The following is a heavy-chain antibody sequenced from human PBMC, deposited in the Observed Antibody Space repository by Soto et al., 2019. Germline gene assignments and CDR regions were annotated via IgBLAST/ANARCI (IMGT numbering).Heavy chain of an antibody. J-gene: IGHJ4*02. D-gene: IGHD6-19*01. V-gene: IGHV3-30*18. CDR3: ANGGRQWLVTSDFNY. CDR2: VSHDGRNT. Sequence: VQLVESGGGVIQRGRSLRLSCTASGFTFSDYAMHWVRQAPGKGLEGVAVVSHDGRNTHYADSVKGRFTISRDSSKNTVSLEMTSLRAEDTAVYYCANGGRQWLVTSDFNYWGQGALVTVSS. CDR1: GFTFSDYA.